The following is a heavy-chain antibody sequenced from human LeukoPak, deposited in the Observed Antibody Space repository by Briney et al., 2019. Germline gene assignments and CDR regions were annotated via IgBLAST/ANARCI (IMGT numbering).Heavy chain of an antibody. V-gene: IGHV3-23*01. Sequence: GGSLRLSCAASGFTFSNAWMSWVRQAPGKGLEWVSAISGSGGSTYYADSVKGRFTISRDNSKNTLYLQMNSLRAEDTAVYYCAKDHLVVVAASWGQGTLVTVSS. CDR1: GFTFSNAW. D-gene: IGHD2-15*01. CDR2: ISGSGGST. CDR3: AKDHLVVVAAS. J-gene: IGHJ4*02.